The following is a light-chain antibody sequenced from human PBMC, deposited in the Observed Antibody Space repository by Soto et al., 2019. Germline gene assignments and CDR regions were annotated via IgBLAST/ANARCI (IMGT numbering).Light chain of an antibody. J-gene: IGKJ1*01. Sequence: DIQMTQSPSPLSASVGDRVTIACRASQSISSYLNWYQQKPGKAPKLLIYAASSLQSGVPSRFSGSGSGTDFTLTISSLQPEDFATYYCQQSYSTWTFGQGTK. CDR1: QSISSY. V-gene: IGKV1-39*01. CDR3: QQSYSTWT. CDR2: AAS.